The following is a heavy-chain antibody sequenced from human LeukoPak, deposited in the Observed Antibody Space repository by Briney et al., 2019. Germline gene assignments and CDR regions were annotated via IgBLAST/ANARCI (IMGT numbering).Heavy chain of an antibody. CDR2: IRYDGSNK. CDR3: AREQETYCSGGSCYWFDY. D-gene: IGHD2-15*01. CDR1: GFTFSSYG. V-gene: IGHV3-33*01. Sequence: GGPLRLSCAASGFTFSSYGMHWVRQTPDKGLEWVAVIRYDGSNKYYADSAKGRFTISRDNSKNTLYLQMNSLRAEDTAVYYCAREQETYCSGGSCYWFDYWGQGTLVTVSS. J-gene: IGHJ4*02.